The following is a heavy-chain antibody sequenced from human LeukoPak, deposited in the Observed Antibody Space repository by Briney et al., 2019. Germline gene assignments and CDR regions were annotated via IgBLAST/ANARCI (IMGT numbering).Heavy chain of an antibody. J-gene: IGHJ5*02. D-gene: IGHD7-27*01. CDR1: GFTLSSYG. V-gene: IGHV3-30*18. Sequence: GRSLRLSCAPSGFTLSSYGVDWVRQAPGKGLEWVAVISYEGSNKYYADSVKGRFTISRDNSKNTLYLQMSSLRAEHTAVYYCAKDANWGSGWFDPWGQGTLVTVSS. CDR2: ISYEGSNK. CDR3: AKDANWGSGWFDP.